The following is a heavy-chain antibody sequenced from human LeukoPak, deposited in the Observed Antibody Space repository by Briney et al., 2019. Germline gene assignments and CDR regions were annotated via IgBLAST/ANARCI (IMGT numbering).Heavy chain of an antibody. J-gene: IGHJ6*02. Sequence: ASVKVSCKVSGYTLTELSMHWVRQAPGKGPEWMGGFDPEDGETIYAQKFQGRVTMTEDTSTDTAYMELSSLRSEDTAVYYCAATGRQLSARYYYGMDVWGQGTTVTVSS. V-gene: IGHV1-24*01. CDR2: FDPEDGET. D-gene: IGHD2-2*01. CDR3: AATGRQLSARYYYGMDV. CDR1: GYTLTELS.